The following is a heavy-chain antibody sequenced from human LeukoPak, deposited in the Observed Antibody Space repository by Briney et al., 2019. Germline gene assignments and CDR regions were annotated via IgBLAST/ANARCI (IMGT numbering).Heavy chain of an antibody. CDR3: ATHKGSTSWFDY. V-gene: IGHV4-39*01. J-gene: IGHJ5*01. CDR1: GGSVSSSGYY. D-gene: IGHD2-2*01. Sequence: PSETLSLTCSVSGGSVSSSGYYWGWIRQPPGKGLEWIGSISYSGSTYYNPSLKSRVTISVDTSRNHFSLQLNSVTAADTAVFYCATHKGSTSWFDYSGQGTPVTVSS. CDR2: ISYSGST.